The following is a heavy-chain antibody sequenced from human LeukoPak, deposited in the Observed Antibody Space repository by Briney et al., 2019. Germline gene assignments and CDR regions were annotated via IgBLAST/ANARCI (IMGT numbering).Heavy chain of an antibody. Sequence: PSETLSLTCTVSGYSISSDYYWGWIRQPPGRGLEWIGTIYHSGSTYYNPSLKSRVTISVDTSKNQFSLKLSSVTAADTAVYYCARVVVAANSSHPLDYWGQGTLVTVSS. D-gene: IGHD2-15*01. J-gene: IGHJ4*02. CDR3: ARVVVAANSSHPLDY. CDR2: IYHSGST. CDR1: GYSISSDYY. V-gene: IGHV4-38-2*02.